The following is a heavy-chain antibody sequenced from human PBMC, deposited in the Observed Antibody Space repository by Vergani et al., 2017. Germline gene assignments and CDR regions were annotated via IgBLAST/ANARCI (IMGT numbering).Heavy chain of an antibody. D-gene: IGHD3-3*01. CDR3: ARDDGQYDDFWSGHWGYYYYYGMDV. J-gene: IGHJ6*02. Sequence: EVQLVESGGGLVKPGGSLRLSCAASGFTFSSYSMNWVRQAPGKGLEWVSSISSSSSYIYYADSVKGRFTISRDNAKNSLYLQMNSLRAEDTAVYYCARDDGQYDDFWSGHWGYYYYYGMDVGGQGTTVTVSS. CDR1: GFTFSSYS. CDR2: ISSSSSYI. V-gene: IGHV3-21*01.